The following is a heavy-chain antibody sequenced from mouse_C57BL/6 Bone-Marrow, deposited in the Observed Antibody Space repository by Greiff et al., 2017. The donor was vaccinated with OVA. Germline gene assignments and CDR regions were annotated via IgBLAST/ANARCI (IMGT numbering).Heavy chain of an antibody. V-gene: IGHV1-36*01. J-gene: IGHJ1*03. CDR2: VYPYNGGT. CDR3: ARTLDYCGSSYWYFDV. D-gene: IGHD1-1*01. Sequence: VQLQQSGPVLVKPGPSVKISCKASGFTFTDYYMHWVKQSHGKSLEWIGLVYPYNGGTSYNQKFKGKATLTVDTSSSTAYMELNSLTSEDSAVYYCARTLDYCGSSYWYFDVWGTGTTVTVSS. CDR1: GFTFTDYY.